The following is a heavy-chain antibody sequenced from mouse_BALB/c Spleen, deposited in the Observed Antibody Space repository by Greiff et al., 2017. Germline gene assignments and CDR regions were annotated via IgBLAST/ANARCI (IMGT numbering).Heavy chain of an antibody. CDR1: GFSLTSYG. CDR2: IWSGGST. Sequence: VQLQQSGPGLVQPSQSLSITCTVSGFSLTSYGVHWVRQSPGKGLEWLGVIWSGGSTDYNAAFISRLSISKDNSKSQVFFKMNSLQANDTAIYYCARKRYYYGSSFYAMDYWGQGTSVTVSS. CDR3: ARKRYYYGSSFYAMDY. D-gene: IGHD1-1*01. V-gene: IGHV2-2*02. J-gene: IGHJ4*01.